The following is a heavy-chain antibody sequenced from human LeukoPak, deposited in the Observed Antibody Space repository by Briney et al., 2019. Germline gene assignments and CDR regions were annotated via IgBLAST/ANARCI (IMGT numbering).Heavy chain of an antibody. V-gene: IGHV1-69*04. CDR2: IIPILGIA. D-gene: IGHD4-11*01. Sequence: ASVKVSCKASGYTFTGYYVHWVRQAPGQGLEWMGRIIPILGIANYAQKFQGRVTITADKSTSTAYMELSSLRSEDTAVYYSARGPKEPRDYSNYPGGFRFDYWGQGTLVTVSS. CDR3: ARGPKEPRDYSNYPGGFRFDY. CDR1: GYTFTGYY. J-gene: IGHJ4*02.